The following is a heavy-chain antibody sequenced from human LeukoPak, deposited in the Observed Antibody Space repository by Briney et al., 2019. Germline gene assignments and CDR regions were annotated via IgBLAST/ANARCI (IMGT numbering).Heavy chain of an antibody. CDR2: ISGSGGST. CDR3: AKGLGKATVTPLGY. J-gene: IGHJ4*02. CDR1: GGSISSSN. Sequence: ETLSLTCAVSGGSISSSNWWSWVRQAPGKGLEWVSGISGSGGSTYYADSVKGRFTISRDNSKNTLYLQMDSLRAEDTAVYYCAKGLGKATVTPLGYWGQGTLVTVSS. V-gene: IGHV3-23*01. D-gene: IGHD4-11*01.